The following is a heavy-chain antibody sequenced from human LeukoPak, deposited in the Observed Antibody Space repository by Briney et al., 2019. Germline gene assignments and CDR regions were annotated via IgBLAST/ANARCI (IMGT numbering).Heavy chain of an antibody. V-gene: IGHV3-30*04. D-gene: IGHD1-20*01. Sequence: PGGSLRLSCAASGFTFSNYAMHWVRQAPGKGLEWVAVISYDGSNKYYADSVKGRFTISRDNSKNTLYLQMNSLRAEDTAVYYCARDNWDDADAFDIWGQGTMVTVSS. CDR3: ARDNWDDADAFDI. CDR1: GFTFSNYA. J-gene: IGHJ3*02. CDR2: ISYDGSNK.